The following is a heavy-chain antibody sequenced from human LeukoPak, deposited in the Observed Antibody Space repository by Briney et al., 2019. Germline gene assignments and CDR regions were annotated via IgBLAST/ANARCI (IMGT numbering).Heavy chain of an antibody. CDR1: GFTFSSYS. Sequence: GGSLRLPCAASGFTFSSYSMNWVRQAPGKGLEWVSSISSSSSYIYYADSVKGRFTISRDNAKNSLYLQMNSLRAEDTAVYYCAREGGLQLWGFGYWGQGTLVTVSS. V-gene: IGHV3-21*01. D-gene: IGHD5-18*01. CDR2: ISSSSSYI. CDR3: AREGGLQLWGFGY. J-gene: IGHJ4*02.